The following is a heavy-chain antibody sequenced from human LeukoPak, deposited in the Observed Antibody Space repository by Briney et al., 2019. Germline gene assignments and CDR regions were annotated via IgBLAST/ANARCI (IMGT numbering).Heavy chain of an antibody. CDR3: ATRTYYYDSGSPRWFDP. J-gene: IGHJ5*02. Sequence: SETLSLTCAVYGGSFSGYYWSWIRQPPGKGLEWIGEINHSGSTNYNPSLKSRVIISVDTSKNQFSLKLSSVTAADTAVYYCATRTYYYDSGSPRWFDPWGQGTLVTVSS. CDR1: GGSFSGYY. V-gene: IGHV4-34*01. CDR2: INHSGST. D-gene: IGHD3-10*01.